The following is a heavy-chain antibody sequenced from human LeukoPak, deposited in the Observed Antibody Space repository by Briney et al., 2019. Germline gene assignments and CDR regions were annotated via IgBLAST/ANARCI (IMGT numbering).Heavy chain of an antibody. D-gene: IGHD3-3*01. CDR1: GFNFSIYG. CDR2: VRYDQSAT. J-gene: IGHJ4*02. Sequence: GGSLRLSCAASGFNFSIYGMHWVRQAPGKGLEWVTFVRYDQSATVYADSVQGRFAISRDNSKNTVYLQMNSLRVEDTALYFCVKDQGECPGSRCYLRFLEYWGLGTLVIVSS. CDR3: VKDQGECPGSRCYLRFLEY. V-gene: IGHV3-30*02.